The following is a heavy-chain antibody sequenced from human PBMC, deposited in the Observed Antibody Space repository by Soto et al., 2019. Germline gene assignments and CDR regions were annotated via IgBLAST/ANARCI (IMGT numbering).Heavy chain of an antibody. Sequence: QVQLQESGPGLVKPSGTLSLTCAVSGGSISSSNWWCWVRQSPGKGLEWIGEIHHSGSTNYNPSXKXRXXIAVDRSNNQFSLKLSSVTAADPAVYYCARGNFDCWGQGTLVTVSS. CDR3: ARGNFDC. CDR1: GGSISSSNW. V-gene: IGHV4-4*02. J-gene: IGHJ4*02. CDR2: IHHSGST.